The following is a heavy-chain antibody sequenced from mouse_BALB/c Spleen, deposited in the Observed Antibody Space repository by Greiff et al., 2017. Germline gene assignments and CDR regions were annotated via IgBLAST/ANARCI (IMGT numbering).Heavy chain of an antibody. CDR2: IYPGDGST. Sequence: VKLMESGPELVKPGASVKMSCKASGYTFTSYYIHWVKQRPGQGLEWIGWIYPGDGSTKYNEKFKGKTTLTADKSSSTAYMLLSSLTSEDSAIYFCARYDYDGAMDYWGQGTSVTVSS. CDR1: GYTFTSYY. D-gene: IGHD2-4*01. CDR3: ARYDYDGAMDY. J-gene: IGHJ4*01. V-gene: IGHV1S56*01.